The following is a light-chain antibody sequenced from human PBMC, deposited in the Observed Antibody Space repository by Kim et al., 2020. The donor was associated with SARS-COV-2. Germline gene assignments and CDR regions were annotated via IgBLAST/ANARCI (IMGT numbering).Light chain of an antibody. CDR1: SRDVVGYNY. CDR3: CSYAGNYTCV. V-gene: IGLV2-11*03. Sequence: GQSVTSSCTGKSRDVVGYNYFSGHQQHAGKAPKRLISDVSKRPSGVPGRFSGSKSGNTASLTISGLQAEDEADYYCCSYAGNYTCVFGSGTKVTVL. J-gene: IGLJ1*01. CDR2: DVS.